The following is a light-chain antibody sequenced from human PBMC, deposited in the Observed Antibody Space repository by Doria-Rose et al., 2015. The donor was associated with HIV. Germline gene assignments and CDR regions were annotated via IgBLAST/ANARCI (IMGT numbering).Light chain of an antibody. J-gene: IGKJ1*01. CDR3: HQYGTSWT. Sequence: TRSPGTLSLSPGERATLSCRASQSFSSTYLAWYQQKPGQAPSLLIYDGSTRATGIPDRFSASGSGTDFTLTINRLEPEDFALYYCHQYGTSWTFGQGTKVKV. CDR1: QSFSSTY. V-gene: IGKV3-20*01. CDR2: DGS.